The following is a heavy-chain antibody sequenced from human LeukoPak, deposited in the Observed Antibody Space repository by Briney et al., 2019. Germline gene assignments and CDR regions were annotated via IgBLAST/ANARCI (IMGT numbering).Heavy chain of an antibody. CDR3: ASQGSYGVPGDY. V-gene: IGHV4-38-2*02. CDR1: GYSISSGYY. CDR2: IYHSGST. D-gene: IGHD5-18*01. J-gene: IGHJ4*02. Sequence: SETLSLTCTVSGYSISSGYYWGWIWQPPGKGLEWIGSIYHSGSTYYNPSLKSRVTISVDTSKNQFSLKLSSVTAADTAVYYCASQGSYGVPGDYWGQGTLVTVSS.